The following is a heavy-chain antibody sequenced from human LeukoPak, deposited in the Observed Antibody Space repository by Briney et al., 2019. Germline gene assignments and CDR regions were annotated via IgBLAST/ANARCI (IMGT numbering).Heavy chain of an antibody. V-gene: IGHV3-23*01. CDR1: GFTFSGYA. Sequence: TGVSLRLSCAASGFTFSGYAMSWVRQAPGKGLEWVSAISGSGGSTYYADPVKGRFTISRDNSKNTLYLQMNSLRAEDTAVYYCAKHPQLRYFDWFPTFFDWGQGTLVTVSS. J-gene: IGHJ4*02. CDR3: AKHPQLRYFDWFPTFFD. D-gene: IGHD3-9*01. CDR2: ISGSGGST.